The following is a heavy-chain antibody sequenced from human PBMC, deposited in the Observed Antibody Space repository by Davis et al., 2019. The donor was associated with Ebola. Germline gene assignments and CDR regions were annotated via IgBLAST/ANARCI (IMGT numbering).Heavy chain of an antibody. CDR3: AKENGVLMVPAATLGGWFDP. CDR1: GFTFSTYA. Sequence: PGGSLRLSCAASGFTFSTYAMSWVRQAPGKGLEWVSGISGTGGSTYYADSVKGRFTISRDNSKNTLYLQMNSLRAEDTAVYYCAKENGVLMVPAATLGGWFDPWGQGTLVTVSS. J-gene: IGHJ5*02. CDR2: ISGTGGST. D-gene: IGHD2-2*01. V-gene: IGHV3-23*01.